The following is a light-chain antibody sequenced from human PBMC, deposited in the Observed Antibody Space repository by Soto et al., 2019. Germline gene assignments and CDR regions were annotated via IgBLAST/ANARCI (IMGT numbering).Light chain of an antibody. CDR2: HSS. CDR1: QTVSSH. Sequence: EVIMTQSPATLSVSPGERATLSCRASQTVSSHLAWYQQKNGQAPRLLIYHSSIRATGIPARFSGSGSGTEFILSISRLQSEDFAVYYCQQYHIWPFSTTFGQGTRLEIK. J-gene: IGKJ5*01. CDR3: QQYHIWPFSTT. V-gene: IGKV3D-15*01.